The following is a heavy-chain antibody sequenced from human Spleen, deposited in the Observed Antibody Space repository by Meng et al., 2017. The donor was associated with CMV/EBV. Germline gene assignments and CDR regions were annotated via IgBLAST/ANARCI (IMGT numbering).Heavy chain of an antibody. V-gene: IGHV3-9*01. CDR1: GFTFDDFA. Sequence: SLKISCTASGFTFDDFAMHWVRQTPGEGLGWVSGFSGNTGFIAYADSVKGRFTISRDNAKKTLSLQMDSLRPEDTALYYCAKGGGERVTFDAMDVWGQGTTVTVSS. CDR3: AKGGGERVTFDAMDV. CDR2: FSGNTGFI. D-gene: IGHD2-21*02. J-gene: IGHJ6*02.